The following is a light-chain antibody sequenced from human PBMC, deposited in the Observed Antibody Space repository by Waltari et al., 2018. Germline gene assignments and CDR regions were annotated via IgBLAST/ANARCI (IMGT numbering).Light chain of an antibody. V-gene: IGKV3-20*01. CDR2: DAS. CDR3: QQYGSSPLT. CDR1: QSVSSSY. Sequence: EIVLTQSPGTLSLSPGERATLSCRASQSVSSSYLAWYQQRPGQAPRLLIYDASSRATDIPDRFSGSGSGTDFTLTIIRLEPEDFAVYYCQQYGSSPLTFGGGTKVEIK. J-gene: IGKJ4*01.